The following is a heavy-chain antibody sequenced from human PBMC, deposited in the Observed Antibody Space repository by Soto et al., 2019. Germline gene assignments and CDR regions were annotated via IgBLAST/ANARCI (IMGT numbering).Heavy chain of an antibody. D-gene: IGHD3-22*01. J-gene: IGHJ3*02. CDR2: IIPIFGTA. V-gene: IGHV1-69*13. CDR3: ASSGYYGDAFDI. Sequence: SVKVSCKASGGTFSSYAISWVRQAPGQGLEWMGGIIPIFGTANYAQKFQGRVTITADESTSTAYMELSSLRSEDTAVYYCASSGYYGDAFDIWGQGTMVTVSS. CDR1: GGTFSSYA.